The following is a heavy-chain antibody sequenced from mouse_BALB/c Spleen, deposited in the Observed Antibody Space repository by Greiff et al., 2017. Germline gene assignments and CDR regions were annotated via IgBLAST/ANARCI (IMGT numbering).Heavy chain of an antibody. Sequence: HLVESGPGLVKPSQSLSLTCTVTGYSITSDYAWNWIRQFPGNKLEWMGYISYSGSTSYNPSLKSRISITRDTSKNQFFLQLNSVTTEDTATYYCARDFAYWGQGTLVTVSA. CDR2: ISYSGST. CDR1: GYSITSDYA. J-gene: IGHJ3*01. V-gene: IGHV3-2*02. CDR3: ARDFAY.